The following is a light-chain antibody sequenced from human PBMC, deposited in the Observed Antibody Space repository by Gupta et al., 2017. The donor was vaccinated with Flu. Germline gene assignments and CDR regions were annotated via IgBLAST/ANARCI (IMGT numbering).Light chain of an antibody. CDR3: CSDTTSDTLV. V-gene: IGLV2-14*01. Sequence: SALTQPASVSGSPGQSITISCTGTSNDVGGYNFVSWYQQHPDKGPILLIYEVNNRPAGVATRFSGSKSGNTASLTISGLQAEDEADYYCCSDTTSDTLVFGGGTKLTVL. CDR2: EVN. J-gene: IGLJ3*02. CDR1: SNDVGGYNF.